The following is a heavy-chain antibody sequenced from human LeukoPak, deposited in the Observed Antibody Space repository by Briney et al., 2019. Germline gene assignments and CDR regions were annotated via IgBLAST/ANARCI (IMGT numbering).Heavy chain of an antibody. CDR1: GGSISSYY. Sequence: SETLSLTCTVSGGSISSYYWSWIRQRPGKGLEWIGDIYYSGSTYYNPSLKSRITISVDTSKNQFSLKLSSVTAADTAVYYCARVYCSGGSCQPLDSWGQGTLVTVSS. CDR2: IYYSGST. V-gene: IGHV4-59*06. D-gene: IGHD2-15*01. CDR3: ARVYCSGGSCQPLDS. J-gene: IGHJ4*02.